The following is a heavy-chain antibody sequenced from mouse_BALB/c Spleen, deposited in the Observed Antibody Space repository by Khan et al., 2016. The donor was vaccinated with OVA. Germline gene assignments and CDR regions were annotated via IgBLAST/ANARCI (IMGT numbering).Heavy chain of an antibody. J-gene: IGHJ4*01. Sequence: QIQLVQSGPELKKPGETVKISCKASGYTFTNYGMNWVKQAPGKGLKWMGWINTDTGEPTYADDFKGRFAFSLETSASTAYLQINNLKNEDMATYFCARSRVRRGAMDYWGQGTSVTVSS. CDR2: INTDTGEP. V-gene: IGHV9-1*02. CDR1: GYTFTNYG. D-gene: IGHD2-14*01. CDR3: ARSRVRRGAMDY.